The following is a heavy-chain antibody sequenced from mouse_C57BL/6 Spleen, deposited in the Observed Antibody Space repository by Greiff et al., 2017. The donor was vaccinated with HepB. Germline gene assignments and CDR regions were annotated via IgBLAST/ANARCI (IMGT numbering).Heavy chain of an antibody. Sequence: VQLQQSGPELVKPGASVKISCKASGYAFSSSWMNWVKQRPGKGLEWIGRIYPGDGDTNYNGKFKGKATLTADKSSSTAYMQLSSLTSEDSAVYFCATLDYYGSSWFAYWGQVPLVTDSA. CDR2: IYPGDGDT. CDR1: GYAFSSSW. J-gene: IGHJ3*01. CDR3: ATLDYYGSSWFAY. V-gene: IGHV1-82*01. D-gene: IGHD1-1*01.